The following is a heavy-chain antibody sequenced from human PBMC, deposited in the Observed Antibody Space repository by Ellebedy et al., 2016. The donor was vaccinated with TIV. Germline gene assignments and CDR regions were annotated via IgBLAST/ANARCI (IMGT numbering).Heavy chain of an antibody. Sequence: PGGSLRLSCAASGFTFSSYAMSWVRQAPGKGLEWVSTISSTGSRTYYADSVEVRFIISRDNSKKKLYLQLNSRRAEDTAVYYCAKGRGGGSDTSAPRYYFDYWGLGTLVTVSS. CDR3: AKGRGGGSDTSAPRYYFDY. D-gene: IGHD3-22*01. CDR2: ISSTGSRT. J-gene: IGHJ4*02. CDR1: GFTFSSYA. V-gene: IGHV3-23*01.